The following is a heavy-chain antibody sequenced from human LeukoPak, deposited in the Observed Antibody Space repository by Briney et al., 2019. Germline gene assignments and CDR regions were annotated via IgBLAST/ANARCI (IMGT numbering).Heavy chain of an antibody. CDR3: ASTVPAADLGFDY. V-gene: IGHV4-39*07. CDR2: IYYSGST. D-gene: IGHD2-2*01. CDR1: GGSISSSSYY. Sequence: SETLSLTCTVSGGSISSSSYYWGWIRQPPGKGLEWIGSIYYSGSTYYNPSLKSRVTISVDTSKNQFSLKPSSVTAADTAVYYCASTVPAADLGFDYWGQGTLVTVSS. J-gene: IGHJ4*02.